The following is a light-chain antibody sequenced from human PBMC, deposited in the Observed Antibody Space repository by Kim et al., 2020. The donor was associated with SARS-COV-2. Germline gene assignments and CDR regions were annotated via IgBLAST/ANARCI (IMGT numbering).Light chain of an antibody. CDR1: QSVSSSY. CDR2: GAS. Sequence: EIVLTQSPGTLSFSPGERATLSCRASQSVSSSYLAWYQQKPGQAPRLLIYGASSRATGIPDRFSGSGSGTDFTLTISRLEPEDFAVYYCQQYGSSYTFGQGTKLEI. CDR3: QQYGSSYT. J-gene: IGKJ2*01. V-gene: IGKV3-20*01.